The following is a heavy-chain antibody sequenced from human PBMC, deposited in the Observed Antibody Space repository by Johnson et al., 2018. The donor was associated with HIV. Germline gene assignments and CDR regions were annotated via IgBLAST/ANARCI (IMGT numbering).Heavy chain of an antibody. D-gene: IGHD6-13*01. CDR2: ISYDGSNK. V-gene: IGHV3-30*04. J-gene: IGHJ3*02. Sequence: QGQLVESGGGVVQPGRSLRLSCAASGFTFSSYAMHWVRQAPGKGLEWVAVISYDGSNKYYADSVKGRFTISRDNSKNTLYLQMNSLRAEDTAVYYCARDMRQAAADTEAFDIWGQGTMVTVSS. CDR3: ARDMRQAAADTEAFDI. CDR1: GFTFSSYA.